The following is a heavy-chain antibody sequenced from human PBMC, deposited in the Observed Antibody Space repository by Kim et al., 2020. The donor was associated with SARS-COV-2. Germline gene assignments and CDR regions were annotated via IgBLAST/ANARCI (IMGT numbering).Heavy chain of an antibody. Sequence: GGSLRLSCAASGFTFSSYGMHWVRQAPGKGLEWVAVISYDGSNKYYADSVKGRFTISRDNSKNTLYLQMNSLRAEDTAVYYCAKDLRGLVGYSGYDYLYYYGMDVWGQGTTVTVSS. D-gene: IGHD5-12*01. V-gene: IGHV3-30*18. CDR2: ISYDGSNK. J-gene: IGHJ6*02. CDR3: AKDLRGLVGYSGYDYLYYYGMDV. CDR1: GFTFSSYG.